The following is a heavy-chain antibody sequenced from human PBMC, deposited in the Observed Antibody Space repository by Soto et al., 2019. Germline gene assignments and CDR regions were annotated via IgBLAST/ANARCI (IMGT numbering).Heavy chain of an antibody. CDR2: ISATGGGT. V-gene: IGHV3-23*01. D-gene: IGHD3-16*01. Sequence: GGSLRLSCAASGFKFCNYAMSWVRQALGKGLEWVSLISATGGGTYYADSVKGRFTISRDNSHNTLYLQVHSLTAEDTAVYYCAKDRRAGGNSAFYFDFWGQGAQVTVSS. CDR3: AKDRRAGGNSAFYFDF. J-gene: IGHJ4*02. CDR1: GFKFCNYA.